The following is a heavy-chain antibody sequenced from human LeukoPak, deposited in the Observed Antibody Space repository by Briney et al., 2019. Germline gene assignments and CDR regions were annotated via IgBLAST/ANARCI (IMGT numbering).Heavy chain of an antibody. J-gene: IGHJ4*02. CDR2: IYYSGST. CDR3: ARVPGDYGLDY. V-gene: IGHV4-59*01. CDR1: GGPISSYY. D-gene: IGHD4-17*01. Sequence: SETLSLTCTVSGGPISSYYWSWIRQPPGKGLEWIGYIYYSGSTNYNPSLKSRVTISVDTSKNQFSLKLSSVTAADTAVYYCARVPGDYGLDYWGQGTLVTVSS.